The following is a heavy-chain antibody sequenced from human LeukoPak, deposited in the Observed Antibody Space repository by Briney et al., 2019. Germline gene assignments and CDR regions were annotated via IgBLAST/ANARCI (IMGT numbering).Heavy chain of an antibody. Sequence: SEALSLTCAVYGGSFSGDYWSWIRQPPGKGLEWIGEINHSGSTNYNPSLKSRVTISVDTSKNQFSLKLSSVTAADTAVYYCARDLEDSSGWYRWDYWGQGTLVTVSS. CDR2: INHSGST. CDR1: GGSFSGDY. CDR3: ARDLEDSSGWYRWDY. J-gene: IGHJ4*02. D-gene: IGHD6-19*01. V-gene: IGHV4-34*01.